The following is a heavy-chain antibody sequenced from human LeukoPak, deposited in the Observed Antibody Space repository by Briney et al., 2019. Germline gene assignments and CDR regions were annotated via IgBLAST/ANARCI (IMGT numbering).Heavy chain of an antibody. Sequence: GGSLRLSCAASGFTFSNAWMNWVRQAPGKGLEWVGRIKSKSDGGTTDYAAPVKGRFTISRDDSKNTLYLQTNSLKTEDTAVYYCTTPPTSIFGVVSDYWGQGTLVTVPS. V-gene: IGHV3-15*07. J-gene: IGHJ4*02. D-gene: IGHD3-3*01. CDR2: IKSKSDGGTT. CDR1: GFTFSNAW. CDR3: TTPPTSIFGVVSDY.